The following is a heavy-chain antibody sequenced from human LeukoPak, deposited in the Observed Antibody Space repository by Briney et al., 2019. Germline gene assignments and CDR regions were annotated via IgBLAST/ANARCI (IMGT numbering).Heavy chain of an antibody. D-gene: IGHD6-13*01. V-gene: IGHV4-34*01. CDR3: ARGSASSSRHYDAFDI. J-gene: IGHJ3*02. CDR1: GGSLSGYY. CDR2: INHSGST. Sequence: SETLSLTCAVYGGSLSGYYWSWIRQPPGKGLEWIGEINHSGSTNYNPSLKSRVTISVDTSKNQFSLKLSSVTAADTAVYYCARGSASSSRHYDAFDIWGQGTMVTVSS.